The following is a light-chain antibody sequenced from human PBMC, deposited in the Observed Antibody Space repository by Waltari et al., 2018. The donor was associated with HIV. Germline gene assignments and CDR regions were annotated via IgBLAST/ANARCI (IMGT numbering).Light chain of an antibody. J-gene: IGKJ2*01. CDR1: QNVNNY. CDR3: HQYHNWPPFT. Sequence: VLKPSPATLSVSPGERAIPSHWASQNVNNYLAWYQQKPGQAPRLLIYDASTRATGVPARFSGSGSGTEFTLTITSLQSEDFAVYYCHQYHNWPPFTFGQGTKLEI. V-gene: IGKV3-15*01. CDR2: DAS.